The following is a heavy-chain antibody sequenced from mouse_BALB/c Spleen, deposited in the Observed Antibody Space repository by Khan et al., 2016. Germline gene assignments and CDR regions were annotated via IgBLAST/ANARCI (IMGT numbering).Heavy chain of an antibody. J-gene: IGHJ4*01. D-gene: IGHD1-1*01. CDR2: IWRGGST. Sequence: QVQLKQSGPGLVQPSQSLSITCTVAGFSLTSYGVHWVRQSPGKGLEWLGVIWRGGSTDYNAAFMSRLSITKDNSKSQVLFKMNSLQADDTAIYXWAKKEVVPYALDYWGQGTSVTVAS. CDR3: AKKEVVPYALDY. V-gene: IGHV2-5*01. CDR1: GFSLTSYG.